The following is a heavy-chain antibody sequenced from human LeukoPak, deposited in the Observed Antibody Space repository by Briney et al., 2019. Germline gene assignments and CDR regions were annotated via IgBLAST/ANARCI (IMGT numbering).Heavy chain of an antibody. CDR1: GGTFSSYA. Sequence: GASVKVSCKASGGTFSSYAISWARQAPGQGLEWMGRIIPILGIANYAQKFQGRVTITADKSTSTAYMELSSLRSEDTAVYYCARDETAAETGWFDPWGQGTLVTVSS. V-gene: IGHV1-69*04. D-gene: IGHD6-13*01. J-gene: IGHJ5*02. CDR3: ARDETAAETGWFDP. CDR2: IIPILGIA.